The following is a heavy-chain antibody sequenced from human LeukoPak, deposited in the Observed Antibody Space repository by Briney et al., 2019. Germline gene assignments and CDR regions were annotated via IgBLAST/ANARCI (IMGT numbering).Heavy chain of an antibody. CDR2: ISAYNGNT. CDR1: GYTFTSYG. D-gene: IGHD3-3*01. Sequence: ASVKVSCKASGYTFTSYGISWVRQVPGQGLEWMGWISAYNGNTNYAQKLQGRVTMTTDTSTSTAYMELRSLRSDDTAVYYCARTSLRFLEWLLSDYGMGVWGQGTTVTVSS. V-gene: IGHV1-18*01. CDR3: ARTSLRFLEWLLSDYGMGV. J-gene: IGHJ6*02.